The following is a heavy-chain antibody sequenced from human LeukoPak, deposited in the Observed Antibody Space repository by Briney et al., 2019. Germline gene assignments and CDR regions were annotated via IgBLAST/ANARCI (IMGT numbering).Heavy chain of an antibody. J-gene: IGHJ4*02. Sequence: GGSLRPSCAASGFTFSSYAMSWVRQAPGKGLEWVSAISGSGGSTYYADSVKGRFTISGDNSKNTLYLQMNSLRAEDTAVYYCAKDLGYYGSGSYFHYWGQGTLVTVSS. D-gene: IGHD3-10*01. CDR1: GFTFSSYA. V-gene: IGHV3-23*01. CDR3: AKDLGYYGSGSYFHY. CDR2: ISGSGGST.